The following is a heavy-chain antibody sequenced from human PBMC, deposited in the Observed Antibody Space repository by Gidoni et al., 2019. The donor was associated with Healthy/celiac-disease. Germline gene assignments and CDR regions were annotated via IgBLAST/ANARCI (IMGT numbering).Heavy chain of an antibody. V-gene: IGHV3-23*01. CDR1: GFTFSSYA. J-gene: IGHJ4*02. CDR3: AKSADVWGSYPYYFDY. Sequence: EVQLLESGGGLVQPGGSLRLSCAASGFTFSSYAMSWVRPAPGKGLEWVSAISGSGGSTYYADSVKGRFTISSDNSKNTLYLQMNSLRAEDTAVYYCAKSADVWGSYPYYFDYWGQGTLVTVSS. D-gene: IGHD3-16*01. CDR2: ISGSGGST.